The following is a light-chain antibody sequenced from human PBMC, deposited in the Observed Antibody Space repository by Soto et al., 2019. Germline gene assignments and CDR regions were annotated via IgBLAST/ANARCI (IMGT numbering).Light chain of an antibody. CDR3: QESYRTPRT. J-gene: IGKJ2*01. Sequence: DIQMTQSPSSLSASVGDRVTITCRASQTINAYLNWYQQKPGKAPKLLIYAASSLQSGVPSRFSGSGSGTDFTVTISSLQPEDCASYYCQESYRTPRTFGQGTRLEI. CDR1: QTINAY. CDR2: AAS. V-gene: IGKV1-39*01.